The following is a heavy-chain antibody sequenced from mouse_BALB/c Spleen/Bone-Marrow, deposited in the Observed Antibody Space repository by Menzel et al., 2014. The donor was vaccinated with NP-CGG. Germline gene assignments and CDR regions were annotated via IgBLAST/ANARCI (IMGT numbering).Heavy chain of an antibody. V-gene: IGHV1S56*01. CDR1: GYTFTSYY. CDR3: ARFYYGSSYAMDY. D-gene: IGHD1-1*01. Sequence: QVQLQQLGPELVKPGASVRISCKASGYTFTSYYIHWVKQRPGQGLEWIGWIYPGNVNTKYNEKFKGKATLTADKSSSTAYMQLSSLTSEDSAVYFCARFYYGSSYAMDYWGQGTSVTVSS. CDR2: IYPGNVNT. J-gene: IGHJ4*01.